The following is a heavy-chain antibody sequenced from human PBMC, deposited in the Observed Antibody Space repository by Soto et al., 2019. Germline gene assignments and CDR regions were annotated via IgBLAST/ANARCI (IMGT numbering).Heavy chain of an antibody. CDR3: ARDRGPSSGYYPYWFDP. V-gene: IGHV1-69*12. Sequence: QVQLVQSGAEVKKPGSSVKVSCKASGGTFSSYAITWVRQAPGQGLEWMGGIIPIFGTANYAQKFQARVTITAYESTSTAYMELSRLRSEDTAVYYCARDRGPSSGYYPYWFDPWGQGTLVTVSS. J-gene: IGHJ5*02. CDR2: IIPIFGTA. D-gene: IGHD3-22*01. CDR1: GGTFSSYA.